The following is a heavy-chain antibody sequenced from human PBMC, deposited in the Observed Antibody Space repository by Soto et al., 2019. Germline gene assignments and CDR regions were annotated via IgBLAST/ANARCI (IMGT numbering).Heavy chain of an antibody. CDR1: GGSFSGYY. V-gene: IGHV4-34*01. J-gene: IGHJ6*02. CDR3: ARCLKSSMVRGVNGMDF. D-gene: IGHD3-10*01. CDR2: INHSGST. Sequence: PSETLSLTCAVYGGSFSGYYWSWIRQPPGKGLEWIGEINHSGSTNYNPSLKSRVTISVDTSKNQFSLKLSSVTAADTAVYYCARCLKSSMVRGVNGMDFWGPGTTLTVSS.